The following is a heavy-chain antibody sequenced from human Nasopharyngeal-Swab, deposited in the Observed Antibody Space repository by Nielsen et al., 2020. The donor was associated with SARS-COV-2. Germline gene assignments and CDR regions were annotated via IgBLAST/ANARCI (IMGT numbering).Heavy chain of an antibody. J-gene: IGHJ4*02. CDR1: GGSISSYY. V-gene: IGHV4-59*01. D-gene: IGHD3/OR15-3a*01. CDR3: ARGRGTRSYFDY. CDR2: IYYSGST. Sequence: SETLSLTCTVSGGSISSYYWSWIRQPPGKGLEWIGYIYYSGSTNYNPSLKSRVTISVDTSKNQLSLKLTSVTAADTAVYYCARGRGTRSYFDYWGQGTQVTASS.